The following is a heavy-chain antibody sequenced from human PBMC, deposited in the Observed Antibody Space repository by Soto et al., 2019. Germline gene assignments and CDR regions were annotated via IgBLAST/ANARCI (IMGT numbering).Heavy chain of an antibody. D-gene: IGHD3-22*01. CDR1: GYTFTGYY. V-gene: IGHV1-2*04. J-gene: IGHJ4*02. CDR2: INPNSGGT. CDR3: ALDYDSSGYAFDY. Sequence: GASVKVSCKASGYTFTGYYMHWVRQAPGQGLEWMGWINPNSGGTNYAQKFQGWVTMTRDTSISTAYMELSRLRSDDTAVYYCALDYDSSGYAFDYWGQGTLVTVSS.